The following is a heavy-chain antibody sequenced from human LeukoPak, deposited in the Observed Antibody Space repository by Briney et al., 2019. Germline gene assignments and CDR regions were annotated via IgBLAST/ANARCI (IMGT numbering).Heavy chain of an antibody. J-gene: IGHJ3*02. D-gene: IGHD3-10*01. CDR2: IYYSGST. CDR1: GGSISSSSYY. Sequence: SETLSLTCTVSGGSISSSSYYWGWIRQPPGMGLEWIGSIYYSGSTYYNPSLKSRVTISVDTSKNQFSLKLSSVTAADTAVYYCARAGVRGANDAFDIWGQGTMVTVSS. V-gene: IGHV4-39*07. CDR3: ARAGVRGANDAFDI.